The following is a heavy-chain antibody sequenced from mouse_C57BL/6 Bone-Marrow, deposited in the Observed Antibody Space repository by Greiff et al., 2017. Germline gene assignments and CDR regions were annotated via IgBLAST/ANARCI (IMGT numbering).Heavy chain of an antibody. CDR2: IYPRDGST. Sequence: VKLQQSGPELVKPGASVKLSCTASGYTFTSYDINWVKQRPGQGLEWIGWIYPRDGSTKYNEKFKGTATLTVDTSSSTAYMELNSLTSEDSAVYFCARGGLRAWFAYWGEGTLVTVSA. D-gene: IGHD2-4*01. J-gene: IGHJ3*01. V-gene: IGHV1-85*01. CDR1: GYTFTSYD. CDR3: ARGGLRAWFAY.